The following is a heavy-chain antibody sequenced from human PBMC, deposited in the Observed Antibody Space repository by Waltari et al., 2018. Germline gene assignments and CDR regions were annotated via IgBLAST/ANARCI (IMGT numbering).Heavy chain of an antibody. CDR3: ARGARFNAFDI. J-gene: IGHJ3*02. D-gene: IGHD3-3*01. V-gene: IGHV4-61*02. Sequence: QVQLQESGPGLVKPSQTLSLTCTVSGGSISSGSYYWGWIRQPAGKGLEWIGRIYTSGSTNYNPSLKSRVTISLDTSKNQFSLKLSSVTAADTAVYYCARGARFNAFDIWGQGTMVTVSS. CDR1: GGSISSGSYY. CDR2: IYTSGST.